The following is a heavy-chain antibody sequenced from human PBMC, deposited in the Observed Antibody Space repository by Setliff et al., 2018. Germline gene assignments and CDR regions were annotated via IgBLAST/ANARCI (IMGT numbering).Heavy chain of an antibody. CDR2: INPHGSEK. D-gene: IGHD3-3*02. CDR1: GLSYSNDW. J-gene: IGHJ6*03. CDR3: ARDRIGPFLSYMDG. Sequence: PGGSLRLSCTASGLSYSNDWVSWVRQAPGKGLEWLASINPHGSEKYYADSVKGRFTISRDNAKNSLSLQMNSLRSEDTAVYYCARDRIGPFLSYMDGWGKGTAVTVSS. V-gene: IGHV3-7*01.